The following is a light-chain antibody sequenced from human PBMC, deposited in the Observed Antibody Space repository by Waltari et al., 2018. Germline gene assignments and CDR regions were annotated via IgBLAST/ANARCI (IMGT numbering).Light chain of an antibody. Sequence: QPASISCRSSQSLVHSDGNTYLNWFHQRPGQSPRRLIYKVSRRESGVPDRFSGSGSGTDFTLKISRVEADDVGIYYCMQGTHWPLTFGQGTRLEI. CDR2: KVS. V-gene: IGKV2-30*02. CDR1: QSLVHSDGNTY. J-gene: IGKJ5*01. CDR3: MQGTHWPLT.